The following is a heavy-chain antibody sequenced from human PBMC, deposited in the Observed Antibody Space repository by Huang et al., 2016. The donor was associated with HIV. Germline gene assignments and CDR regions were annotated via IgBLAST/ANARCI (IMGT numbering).Heavy chain of an antibody. CDR1: GFTSRNHR. D-gene: IGHD6-13*01. J-gene: IGHJ6*03. Sequence: EVQLVESGGGLVQPGGSLRLSCAASGFTSRNHRMHWVRQGPGRGLVGVSRINSDGGDTMHADAVKVRFTISRDNAQNTVHLHMNSLRAEDTAVYFCAKNPSITAVDSDYYYYYMDVWGKGTTVTVS. CDR3: AKNPSITAVDSDYYYYYMDV. CDR2: INSDGGDT. V-gene: IGHV3-74*03.